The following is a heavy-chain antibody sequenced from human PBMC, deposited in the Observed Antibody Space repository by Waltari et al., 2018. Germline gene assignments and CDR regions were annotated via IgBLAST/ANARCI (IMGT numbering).Heavy chain of an antibody. CDR3: ARGESFYDYGDYGLDAFDI. CDR2: IYYSATT. D-gene: IGHD4-17*01. CDR1: GGSICSSTSY. J-gene: IGHJ3*02. V-gene: IGHV4-39*01. Sequence: QLQLQEAGPGLVKPSATLSLTCTVSGGSICSSTSYWGWISQPPGKGLEWIGTIYYSATTYYNPSRKSRVTIPVDTSKKQFSLKLRSVTAPDTAVYYCARGESFYDYGDYGLDAFDIWGQGTMVTVSS.